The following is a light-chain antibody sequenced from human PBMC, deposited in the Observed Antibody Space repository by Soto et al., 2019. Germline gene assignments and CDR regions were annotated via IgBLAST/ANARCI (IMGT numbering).Light chain of an antibody. CDR1: QNIARH. CDR3: QEGYDKGT. J-gene: IGKJ1*01. Sequence: DIQMTQSPSSLSASVGDRVSITCRARQNIARHLNWYQQKPGKAPKLLIYTASNFRGGVPSKFSGSGSATDFTLTISSLQPDDFATYYCQEGYDKGTFGQGTKVDIK. CDR2: TAS. V-gene: IGKV1-39*01.